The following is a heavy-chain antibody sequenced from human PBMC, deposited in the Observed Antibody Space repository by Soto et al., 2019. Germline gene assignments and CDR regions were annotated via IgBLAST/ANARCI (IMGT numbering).Heavy chain of an antibody. Sequence: EVQLVETGGGLIQPGGFLRLSCAASGFTVSSNYMSWVRQAPGKGLEWVSVIYSGGSTYYADSVKGRFTISRDNSKNTLYLQMNSLRAEDTAVYYCARDARYSSGWDGMDVWGQGTTVTVSS. D-gene: IGHD6-19*01. CDR1: GFTVSSNY. J-gene: IGHJ6*02. V-gene: IGHV3-53*02. CDR3: ARDARYSSGWDGMDV. CDR2: IYSGGST.